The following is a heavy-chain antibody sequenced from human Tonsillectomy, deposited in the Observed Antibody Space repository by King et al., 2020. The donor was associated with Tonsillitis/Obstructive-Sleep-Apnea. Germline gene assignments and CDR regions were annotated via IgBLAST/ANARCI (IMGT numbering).Heavy chain of an antibody. CDR1: GFTFDDYA. CDR2: ISWNSGSI. D-gene: IGHD1/OR15-1a*01. J-gene: IGHJ4*02. Sequence: VQLVESWGGLVQPGRSLRLSCAASGFTFDDYAMHWVRQVPGKGLEWVSGISWNSGSIGYADSVKGRFTISRDNAKNSLFLQMNSLRAEDTALYYCAKDKTKHWNNGTPNDYWGQGTLVTVSS. CDR3: AKDKTKHWNNGTPNDY. V-gene: IGHV3-9*01.